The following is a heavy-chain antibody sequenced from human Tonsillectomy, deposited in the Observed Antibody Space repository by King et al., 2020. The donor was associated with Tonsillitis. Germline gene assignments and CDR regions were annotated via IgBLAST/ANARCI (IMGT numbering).Heavy chain of an antibody. V-gene: IGHV3-23*04. CDR1: GFTFRSYA. CDR3: ARVDRYDFWSGYYTDY. CDR2: ISGSGGNT. Sequence: VQLVESGGGLVQPGGSLRLSCAASGFTFRSYAMSWVRQAPGKGLEWVSAISGSGGNTYYADSVKGRFTISRDNSNNTLYLQMNSLRAEDTAVYYCARVDRYDFWSGYYTDYWGQGTLVTVSS. D-gene: IGHD3-3*01. J-gene: IGHJ4*02.